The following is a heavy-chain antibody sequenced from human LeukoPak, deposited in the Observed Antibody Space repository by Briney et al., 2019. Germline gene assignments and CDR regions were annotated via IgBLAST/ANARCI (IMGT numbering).Heavy chain of an antibody. D-gene: IGHD2-2*01. CDR2: INHSGST. CDR3: ARERRYCSSTSCYYYYGMDV. V-gene: IGHV4-34*01. J-gene: IGHJ6*02. Sequence: PSETLSLTCAVYGGSFSGYYWSWIRQPPRKGLEWIGEINHSGSTNYNPSLKSRVTISVDTSKNQFSLKLSSVTAADTAVYYCARERRYCSSTSCYYYYGMDVWGQGTTVTVSS. CDR1: GGSFSGYY.